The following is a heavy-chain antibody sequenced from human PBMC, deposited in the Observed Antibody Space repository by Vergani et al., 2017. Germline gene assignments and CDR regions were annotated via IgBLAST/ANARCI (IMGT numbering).Heavy chain of an antibody. Sequence: QVQLQESGPGLVKPSETLSLTCAVYGGSFSGYYWSWIRQPPGKGLEWMGEINHSGSTNYNPSLKSRVTISVDTSKNQFSLKLSSVTAADTAVYYCARGQVPYSSSWYIWGQGTLVTVSS. V-gene: IGHV4-34*01. D-gene: IGHD6-13*01. J-gene: IGHJ4*02. CDR1: GGSFSGYY. CDR2: INHSGST. CDR3: ARGQVPYSSSWYI.